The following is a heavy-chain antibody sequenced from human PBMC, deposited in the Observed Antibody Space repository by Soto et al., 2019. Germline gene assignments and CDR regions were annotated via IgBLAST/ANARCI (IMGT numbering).Heavy chain of an antibody. J-gene: IGHJ4*02. CDR1: GGSVSSGSYY. CDR3: AGDSSGRAPTNYFDY. Sequence: PSETLSLTCTVSGGSVSSGSYYWSWIRQPPGKGLEWIGCIHYSGSTSHNPSLKSRVTISVDTSKNQFSLKLSSVTAADTAVYYCAGDSSGRAPTNYFDYWGQGTLVTVSS. CDR2: IHYSGST. D-gene: IGHD3-22*01. V-gene: IGHV4-61*01.